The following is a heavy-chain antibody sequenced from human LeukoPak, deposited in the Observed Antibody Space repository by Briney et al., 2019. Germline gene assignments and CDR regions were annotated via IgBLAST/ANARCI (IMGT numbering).Heavy chain of an antibody. CDR1: GGSFSGYY. V-gene: IGHV4-59*01. CDR2: IYYSGST. CDR3: ARVSNYYDSSGYSYFQH. D-gene: IGHD3-22*01. Sequence: SETLSLTCAVYGGSFSGYYWSWIRQPPGKGLEWIGYIYYSGSTNYNPSLKSRVTISVDTSKNQFSLKLSSVTAADTAVYYCARVSNYYDSSGYSYFQHWGQGTLVTVSS. J-gene: IGHJ1*01.